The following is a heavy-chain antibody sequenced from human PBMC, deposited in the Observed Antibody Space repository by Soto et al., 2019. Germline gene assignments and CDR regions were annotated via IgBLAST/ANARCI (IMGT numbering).Heavy chain of an antibody. J-gene: IGHJ3*02. CDR2: ISSSSSTI. D-gene: IGHD3-3*01. Sequence: EVQLVESGGGLVQPGGSPRLSCAASGFIFSSYSMNWVRQAPGKGLEWVSYISSSSSTIYYADSVKGRFTISRDKAKNSLYLQMNSLRAEDTAVYYCARDWKRITIFGVATRAFDIWGQGTMVTVSS. CDR3: ARDWKRITIFGVATRAFDI. CDR1: GFIFSSYS. V-gene: IGHV3-48*01.